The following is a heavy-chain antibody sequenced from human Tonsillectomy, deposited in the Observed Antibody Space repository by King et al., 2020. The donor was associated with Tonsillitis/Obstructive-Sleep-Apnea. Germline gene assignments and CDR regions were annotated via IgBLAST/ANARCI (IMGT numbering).Heavy chain of an antibody. J-gene: IGHJ4*02. D-gene: IGHD2-2*02. CDR3: AKEGRECNNIKCYTSYFDY. CDR2: ISGGGDYT. V-gene: IGHV3-23*04. CDR1: GFTFSNYA. Sequence: VQLVESGGGLVQPGGSLRLSCAASGFTFSNYAMGWVRQAPGKGLEWVSAISGGGDYTFYADSVKGRFTISRDNSRSTLYLQLNSLRAEDTAAYYCAKEGRECNNIKCYTSYFDYWGQGTLVTVSS.